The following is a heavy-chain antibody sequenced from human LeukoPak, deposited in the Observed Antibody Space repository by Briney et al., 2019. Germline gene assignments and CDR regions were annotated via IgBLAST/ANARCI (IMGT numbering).Heavy chain of an antibody. Sequence: GGSLRLSCEGSAFIFSGHWMNWVRQTPGKRLEWVASIKEDGSVRQYVDSVKGRFSISRDNTKGSLFQQLNSLRAEDTAVYYCARGRYGDYHWGQGILVTVSS. D-gene: IGHD4-17*01. CDR3: ARGRYGDYH. CDR1: AFIFSGHW. V-gene: IGHV3-7*03. CDR2: IKEDGSVR. J-gene: IGHJ4*02.